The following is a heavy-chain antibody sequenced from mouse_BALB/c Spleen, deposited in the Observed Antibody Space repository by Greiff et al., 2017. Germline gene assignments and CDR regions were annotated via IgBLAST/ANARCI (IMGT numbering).Heavy chain of an antibody. Sequence: QVQLKESGAELVKPGVSVKISCKGSGYTFTGYAMHWVKLSPAQSLEWIGVISTYYGGASYNQKFKGKATMTVDKSSSTAYMELARLTSEDSALYYCARGGDGNTWFAYWGQGTLVTVSA. D-gene: IGHD2-1*01. CDR3: ARGGDGNTWFAY. CDR1: GYTFTGYA. CDR2: ISTYYGGA. V-gene: IGHV1S137*01. J-gene: IGHJ3*01.